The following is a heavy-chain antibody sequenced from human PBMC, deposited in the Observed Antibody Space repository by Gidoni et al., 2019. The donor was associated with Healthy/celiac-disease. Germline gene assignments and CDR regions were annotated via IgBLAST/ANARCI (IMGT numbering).Heavy chain of an antibody. D-gene: IGHD3-22*01. CDR2: IYYSEST. CDR3: ARQKSYYDSSGYSAYYFDY. V-gene: IGHV4-39*01. Sequence: QLQLQESGPGMVKPLETLSLTCTVSGGSISSSSYYWGWLRQPPGKGLAWIGSIYYSESTYYSPSLKSRVIISVYTSKNQFSLKLNSVTAADTAVYYCARQKSYYDSSGYSAYYFDYWGQGTLVTVSS. CDR1: GGSISSSSYY. J-gene: IGHJ4*02.